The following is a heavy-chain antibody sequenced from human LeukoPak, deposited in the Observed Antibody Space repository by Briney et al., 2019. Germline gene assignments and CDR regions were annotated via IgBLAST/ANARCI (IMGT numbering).Heavy chain of an antibody. J-gene: IGHJ4*02. CDR3: ARGGMVATSFDY. V-gene: IGHV1-69*13. Sequence: SVKVSCKASGYTFTSYGITWVRQAPGQGLEWMGGIIPIFGTANYAQKFQGRVTITADESTSTAYMELSSLRSEDTAVYYCARGGMVATSFDYWGQGTLVTVSS. CDR2: IIPIFGTA. CDR1: GYTFTSYG. D-gene: IGHD5-12*01.